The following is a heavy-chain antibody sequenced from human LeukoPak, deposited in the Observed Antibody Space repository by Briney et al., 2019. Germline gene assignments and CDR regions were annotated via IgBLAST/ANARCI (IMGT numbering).Heavy chain of an antibody. D-gene: IGHD3-10*01. CDR3: ARAKGSGTYSAWFES. J-gene: IGHJ5*01. V-gene: IGHV3-11*01. CDR2: ISHRDNSA. CDR1: GFSFSDYY. Sequence: PGGSLRLSCAASGFSFSDYYMSWVRQAPGKGPEWISSISHRDNSADYIESVNGRFTVSRDNAKESLYLQMNSLRVEDTAIYYCARAKGSGTYSAWFESWGQGTLVTVSS.